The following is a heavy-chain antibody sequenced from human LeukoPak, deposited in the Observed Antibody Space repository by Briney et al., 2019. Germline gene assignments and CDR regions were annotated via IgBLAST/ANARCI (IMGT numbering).Heavy chain of an antibody. D-gene: IGHD5-18*01. CDR2: IYYSGST. CDR1: GGSISSYY. J-gene: IGHJ5*02. Sequence: SETLSLTSTVSGGSISSYYWSWIRQPPGKGLEWIGYIYYSGSTNYNPSHKSRVTISVDTSKNQFSLKLSSVTAADTAVYYCAADTAMVKGGFDPWGQGTLVTVSS. CDR3: AADTAMVKGGFDP. V-gene: IGHV4-59*01.